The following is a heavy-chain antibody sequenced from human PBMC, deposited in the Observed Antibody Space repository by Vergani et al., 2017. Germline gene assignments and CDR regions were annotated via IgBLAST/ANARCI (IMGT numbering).Heavy chain of an antibody. CDR1: GGSISSYY. Sequence: QVQLQESGPGLVQPSETLSLTCTVSGGSISSYYWSWIRQPPGKGLEWIGYIYYSGSTNYNPSLKSRVTISVDTSKNQFSLKLSSVTAADTAVYYCARAPNYGDFRDAFDIWGQGTMVTVSS. CDR3: ARAPNYGDFRDAFDI. V-gene: IGHV4-59*01. CDR2: IYYSGST. J-gene: IGHJ3*02. D-gene: IGHD4-17*01.